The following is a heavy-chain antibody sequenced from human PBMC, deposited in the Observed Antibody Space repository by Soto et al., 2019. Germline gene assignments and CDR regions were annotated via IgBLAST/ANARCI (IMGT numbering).Heavy chain of an antibody. CDR3: GRGPPVGYGESHYGMDV. Sequence: QVQLVESGGGVVQPGRSLRLSCAASGFTFSSYGMHWVRQAPGKGLEWVAVIWYDGSKKNYADSVKGRFTISRDNSKSPLYLQMHTLGAEDTAVYYCGRGPPVGYGESHYGMDVWGHGTTVTVSS. CDR1: GFTFSSYG. D-gene: IGHD3-10*01. V-gene: IGHV3-33*01. CDR2: IWYDGSKK. J-gene: IGHJ6*02.